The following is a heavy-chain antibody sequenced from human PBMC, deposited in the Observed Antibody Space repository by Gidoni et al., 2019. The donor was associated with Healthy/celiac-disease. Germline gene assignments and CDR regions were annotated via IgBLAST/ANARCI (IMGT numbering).Heavy chain of an antibody. CDR3: ARRGDV. V-gene: IGHV4-39*01. CDR2: IYYIGST. J-gene: IGHJ6*02. CDR1: GGSISSNSYY. D-gene: IGHD3-10*01. Sequence: QLQLQESGPGLVKPSETLSLPCTVSGGSISSNSYYWGWIRQPPGKGLEWIGSIYYIGSTDYNPSLKSRVTISVDTSKNQFSLKLSSVTAADTAVYYCARRGDVWGQGTTVTVSS.